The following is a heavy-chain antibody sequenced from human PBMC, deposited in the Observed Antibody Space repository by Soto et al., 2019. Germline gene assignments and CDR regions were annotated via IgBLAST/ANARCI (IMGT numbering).Heavy chain of an antibody. V-gene: IGHV2-5*01. J-gene: IGHJ4*02. D-gene: IGHD1-26*01. Sequence: QITLKESGPTLVKPTKTLTLTCTYSGFSLTPSGAGVGWIGRPPGKALEWLALISWKDDKRYNPGLESRLTITKDTSKNQVILTLTNMDPVDTATYFCAHRYGGNYYRWYFDSWGQGTLVTVSS. CDR3: AHRYGGNYYRWYFDS. CDR2: ISWKDDK. CDR1: GFSLTPSGAG.